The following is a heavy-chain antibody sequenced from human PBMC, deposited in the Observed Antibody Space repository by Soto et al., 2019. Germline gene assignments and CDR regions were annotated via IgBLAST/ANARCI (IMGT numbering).Heavy chain of an antibody. CDR1: GGSITRNNHY. D-gene: IGHD6-19*01. CDR2: ILYSGST. Sequence: QLQLQESGPGLVKPSETLSLTCIVSGGSITRNNHYWGGIRQSPGKGVEWIGSILYSGSTNYNPSLKSRVTLSVETAKHQFSLKMSSVTAADTALYYCARLGSSGWYQGSYFDYWGQGTLVTVSS. V-gene: IGHV4-39*01. CDR3: ARLGSSGWYQGSYFDY. J-gene: IGHJ4*02.